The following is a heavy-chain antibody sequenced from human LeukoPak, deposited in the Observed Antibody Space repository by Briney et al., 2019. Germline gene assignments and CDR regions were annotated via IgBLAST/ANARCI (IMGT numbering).Heavy chain of an antibody. Sequence: PGGSLRLSCAASGFTFRNYPIHWVRQAPGKGLEWVAVISYDGNNKYYADSVKGRFTISRDNSKNTLYLQMNSLRTEDTAVYYCARGLPNYYGMDVWGQGTTVTVSS. CDR2: ISYDGNNK. J-gene: IGHJ6*02. CDR3: ARGLPNYYGMDV. CDR1: GFTFRNYP. V-gene: IGHV3-30-3*01.